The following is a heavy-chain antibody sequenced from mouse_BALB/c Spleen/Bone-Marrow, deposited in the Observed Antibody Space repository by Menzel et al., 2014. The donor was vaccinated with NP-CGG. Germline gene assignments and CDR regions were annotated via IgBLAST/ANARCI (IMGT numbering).Heavy chain of an antibody. D-gene: IGHD1-1*01. Sequence: QVQLKESGAELVKPGASVKLSCKASGYTFTSYWVHWVKQRPGQGLEWIGEINPSNGRTNYNEKFKSKATLTVDKSSSTAYMQLSSLTSEDSAVYYCARWNYYGSLYWYFDVWGAGTTVTVSS. J-gene: IGHJ1*01. CDR2: INPSNGRT. CDR1: GYTFTSYW. V-gene: IGHV1S81*02. CDR3: ARWNYYGSLYWYFDV.